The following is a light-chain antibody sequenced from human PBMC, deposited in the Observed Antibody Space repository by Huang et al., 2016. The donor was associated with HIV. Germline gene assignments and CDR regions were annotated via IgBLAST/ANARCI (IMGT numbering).Light chain of an antibody. V-gene: IGKV4-1*01. Sequence: DIVMTQSPDSLAVSLGERATINCKSSQNVFYRSNNKNYLAWFQQKPGQPPKLLIYWAATREAGVPDRFSGSGSWTDFTLTISSLQTEDVAVYYCQQYYSTPPTFGQGTKVEIK. CDR2: WAA. CDR1: QNVFYRSNNKNY. J-gene: IGKJ1*01. CDR3: QQYYSTPPT.